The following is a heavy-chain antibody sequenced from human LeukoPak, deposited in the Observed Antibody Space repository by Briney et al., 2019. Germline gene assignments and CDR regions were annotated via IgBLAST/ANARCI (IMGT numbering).Heavy chain of an antibody. Sequence: ASVKVSCKASGYTFTSYGISWVRQAPGQGLEWMGWINTNTGNPTYAQGFTGRFVFSLDTSVSTAYLQISSLKAEDTAVYYCAREYRHYYDSSGYPFDPWGQGTLVTVSS. D-gene: IGHD3-22*01. J-gene: IGHJ5*02. V-gene: IGHV7-4-1*02. CDR1: GYTFTSYG. CDR3: AREYRHYYDSSGYPFDP. CDR2: INTNTGNP.